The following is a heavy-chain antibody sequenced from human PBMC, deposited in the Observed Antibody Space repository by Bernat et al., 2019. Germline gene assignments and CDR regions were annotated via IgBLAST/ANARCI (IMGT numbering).Heavy chain of an antibody. D-gene: IGHD6-13*01. V-gene: IGHV2-70*15. CDR2: IDWDDDK. J-gene: IGHJ4*02. CDR1: GFSLSTSGMC. CDR3: ARSRFYTYSNNPPFDY. Sequence: QVTLRESGPALVKPTQTLTLTCTFSGFSLSTSGMCVSWIRQPPGKALEWLARIDWDDDKYYSTSLKTRLTISKDTSKNQVVLTMTNMDPVDTATYYCARSRFYTYSNNPPFDYWGQGTLVTVSS.